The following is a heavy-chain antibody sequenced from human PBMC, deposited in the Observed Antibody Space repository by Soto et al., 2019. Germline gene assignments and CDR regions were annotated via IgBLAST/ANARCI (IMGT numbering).Heavy chain of an antibody. CDR3: AKVVRSSTTSTQPFNY. V-gene: IGHV3-23*01. Sequence: EVQLLESGGDLVQPGGSLRLSCAASGFSFSDYAMTGVRHAPGRGLQWVSGISRSGAFTYYADPVEGRFTISSDDSQNTLSLQMRSLRAEDTAGYYGAKVVRSSTTSTQPFNYWGQGTLVTVSS. CDR2: ISRSGAFT. D-gene: IGHD5-12*01. CDR1: GFSFSDYA. J-gene: IGHJ4*02.